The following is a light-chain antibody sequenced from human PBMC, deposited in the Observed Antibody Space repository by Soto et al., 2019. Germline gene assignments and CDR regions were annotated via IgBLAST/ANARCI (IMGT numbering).Light chain of an antibody. J-gene: IGKJ4*01. CDR1: QSVSSF. CDR2: FAS. CDR3: QQRHDWPPT. Sequence: EIVLAQSPATLSLSPGEGATLSCRASQSVSSFLAWYQQRPGQAPRLLIYFASNRAAGVPPRFSGSGSGTDFTLTISSLEPEDFAVYSCQQRHDWPPTFGGGTKVDI. V-gene: IGKV3-11*01.